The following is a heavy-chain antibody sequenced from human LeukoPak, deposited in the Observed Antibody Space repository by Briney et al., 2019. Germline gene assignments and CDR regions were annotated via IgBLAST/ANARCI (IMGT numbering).Heavy chain of an antibody. D-gene: IGHD1-26*01. V-gene: IGHV3-74*01. Sequence: GGSLRLSCAASGFTFSNSWMLWVRQAPGKGLVWVSRVSSDGNSINYADSVKGRFTISRDNAKNTLYLQMNSLRAEDTAVYYCTTDIAQWELRYFQHWGQGTLVTVSS. CDR3: TTDIAQWELRYFQH. CDR1: GFTFSNSW. CDR2: VSSDGNSI. J-gene: IGHJ1*01.